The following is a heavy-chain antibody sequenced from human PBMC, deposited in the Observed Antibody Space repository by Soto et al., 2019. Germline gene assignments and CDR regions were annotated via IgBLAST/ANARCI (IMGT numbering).Heavy chain of an antibody. CDR2: ISAYNGNT. V-gene: IGHV1-18*01. D-gene: IGHD3-10*01. CDR1: GYTFTSYS. CDR3: ARASDGESIDY. Sequence: ASVKVSCKASGYTFTSYSISWVRRAPGQGLEWMGWISAYNGNTNYAQKPQGRITMNTDTSTSTAYMQLRSMRSDDTAVYYCARASDGESIDYWGQGTQVNVS. J-gene: IGHJ4*02.